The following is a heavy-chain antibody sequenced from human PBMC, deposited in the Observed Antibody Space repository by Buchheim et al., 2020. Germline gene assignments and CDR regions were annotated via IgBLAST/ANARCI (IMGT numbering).Heavy chain of an antibody. CDR3: ARVGPYSSSSYYYYYGMDV. J-gene: IGHJ6*02. V-gene: IGHV3-33*01. D-gene: IGHD6-6*01. Sequence: QVQLVESGGGVVQPGRSLRLSCAASGFTFSSYGMHWVRQAPGKGLEWVAVIWYDGSNKYYADSVKGRFTISRDNSKNTLYLKMNSLRAEDTAVYYCARVGPYSSSSYYYYYGMDVWGQGTT. CDR2: IWYDGSNK. CDR1: GFTFSSYG.